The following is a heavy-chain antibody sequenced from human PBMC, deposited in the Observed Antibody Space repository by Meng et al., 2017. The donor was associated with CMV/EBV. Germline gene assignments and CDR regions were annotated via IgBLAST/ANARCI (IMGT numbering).Heavy chain of an antibody. Sequence: QVPLVQFGAEVKKPGASVKVSCKASGYTFTSYGISWVRQAPGQGLEWMGWISAYNGNTNYAQKLQGRVTMTTDTSTSTAYMELRSLRSDDTAVYYCAAYPQTMVRGVALWGAFDYWGQGTLVTVSS. CDR1: GYTFTSYG. CDR2: ISAYNGNT. CDR3: AAYPQTMVRGVALWGAFDY. V-gene: IGHV1-18*01. D-gene: IGHD3-10*01. J-gene: IGHJ4*02.